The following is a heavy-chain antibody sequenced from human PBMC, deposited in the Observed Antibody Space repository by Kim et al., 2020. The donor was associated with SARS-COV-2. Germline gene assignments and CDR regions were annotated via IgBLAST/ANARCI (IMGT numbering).Heavy chain of an antibody. Sequence: GNTRYSPKFQGRVTITRDTSASTVYMEMSSLRSEDTAIYYCIRVETGRPDWGQGTLVTVSS. J-gene: IGHJ4*02. V-gene: IGHV1-3*01. CDR3: IRVETGRPD. CDR2: GNT.